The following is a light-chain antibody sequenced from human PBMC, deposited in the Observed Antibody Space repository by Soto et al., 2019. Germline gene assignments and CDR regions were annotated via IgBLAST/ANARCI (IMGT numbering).Light chain of an antibody. V-gene: IGLV2-23*02. CDR2: EVS. Sequence: QSALTQPASVSASPGQSITISCTGTSSDVGRYNFVSWYQQYPGKAPKLMIYEVSKRPSGVSNRFSGSKSGNTASLTISGLQAEDEADYYCCSYAGSRTLHVFGPGTQLTVL. J-gene: IGLJ1*01. CDR3: CSYAGSRTLHV. CDR1: SSDVGRYNF.